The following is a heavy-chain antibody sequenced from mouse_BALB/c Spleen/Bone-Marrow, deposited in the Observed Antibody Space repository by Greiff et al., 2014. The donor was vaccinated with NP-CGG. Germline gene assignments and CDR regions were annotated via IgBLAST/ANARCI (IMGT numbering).Heavy chain of an antibody. CDR3: AREGVYYGNPYWYFDV. V-gene: IGHV7-3*02. J-gene: IGHJ1*01. Sequence: EVKLMESGGGLVQPGGSLRLSCATSGFTFTDYYMSWVRQPPGKALEWLGFIRNKANGYTTEYSASVKGRFTISRDNSQSILYLQMNTLRAEDSATYYCAREGVYYGNPYWYFDVWGAGTTVTVSS. CDR1: GFTFTDYY. CDR2: IRNKANGYTT. D-gene: IGHD2-1*01.